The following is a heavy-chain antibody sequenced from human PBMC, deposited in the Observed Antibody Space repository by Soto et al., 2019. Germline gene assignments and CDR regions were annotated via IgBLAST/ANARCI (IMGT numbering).Heavy chain of an antibody. Sequence: QVQLQQSAPGVVKPSQTLSLTCAISGDSVSSSTATWNWIRQSPSRGLEWLGRTHYRSKWYNDSAPSVQGRMNITADTATNQFSLELHSLKSEDTAVYYCARGQARSSVGFVLDFWGQGTLVTVSS. D-gene: IGHD5-18*01. CDR1: GDSVSSSTAT. CDR2: THYRSKWYN. J-gene: IGHJ4*02. CDR3: ARGQARSSVGFVLDF. V-gene: IGHV6-1*01.